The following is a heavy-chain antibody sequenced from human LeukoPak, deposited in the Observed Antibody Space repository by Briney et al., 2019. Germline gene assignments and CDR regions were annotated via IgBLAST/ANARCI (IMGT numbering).Heavy chain of an antibody. V-gene: IGHV1-18*01. CDR1: GYTFTNYG. CDR3: AREIVAAADDY. Sequence: ASVKVSCKASGYTFTNYGISWVRQAPGQGLEWMGWISAYNGNTDYAQKVQGRVTMTTDTSTSTAYMELRSLRSDDTAVYYCAREIVAAADDYWGQGTLVTVSS. D-gene: IGHD6-13*01. J-gene: IGHJ4*02. CDR2: ISAYNGNT.